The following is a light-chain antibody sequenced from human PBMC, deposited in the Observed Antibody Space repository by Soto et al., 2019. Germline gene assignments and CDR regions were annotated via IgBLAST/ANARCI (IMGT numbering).Light chain of an antibody. CDR2: DAS. Sequence: EIVLTQSPATLSLSPGERATLSCRASQSVSSFLAWYQQTPGQAPRLLIYDASNRATGIPARFSGSGSGTDFTLTISSLEPEDFAVYYCQQRSNWPPFTFGPGTKLDIK. V-gene: IGKV3-11*01. CDR3: QQRSNWPPFT. CDR1: QSVSSF. J-gene: IGKJ3*01.